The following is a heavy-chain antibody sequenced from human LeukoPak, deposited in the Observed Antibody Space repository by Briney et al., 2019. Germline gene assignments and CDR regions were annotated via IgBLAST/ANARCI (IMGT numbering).Heavy chain of an antibody. CDR1: GFSVSSSY. J-gene: IGHJ4*02. V-gene: IGHV3-53*01. D-gene: IGHD3-16*02. CDR2: LYGGATT. CDR3: AKVIAIGQAAFDY. Sequence: PGRSLRLSCAASGFSVSSSYMSWVRQAPGKGLEWVSVLYGGATTHYADSVKGRFTISRDNSKNTLYLQMNSLRAEDTAVYYCAKVIAIGQAAFDYWGQGTLVTVSS.